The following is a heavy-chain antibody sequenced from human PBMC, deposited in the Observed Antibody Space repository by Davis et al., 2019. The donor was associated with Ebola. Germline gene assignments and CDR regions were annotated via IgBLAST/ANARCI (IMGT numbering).Heavy chain of an antibody. D-gene: IGHD3-22*01. V-gene: IGHV4-59*08. J-gene: IGHJ4*02. CDR3: ARQTYYYDSSGYYRDPYYFDY. CDR2: IYYSGST. CDR1: GGSISSYY. Sequence: SETLSLTCTVSGGSISSYYWSWIRQPPGKGLEWIGYIYYSGSTNYNASLKSRVTISVDTSKNQFSLKLSSVTAADTAVYYCARQTYYYDSSGYYRDPYYFDYWGQGTLVTVSS.